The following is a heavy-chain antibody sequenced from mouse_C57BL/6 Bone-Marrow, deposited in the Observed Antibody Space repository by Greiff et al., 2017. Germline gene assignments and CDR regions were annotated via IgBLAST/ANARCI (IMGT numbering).Heavy chain of an antibody. Sequence: EVQVVESGAELVRPGASVKLSCTASGFNIKDDFMHWVKQRPEQGLEWIGWIDPENGDTEYASKFQGKATITLDTSSNTAYLQLSSLTSEDTAVYYCTASPLLRRADYWGQGTTLTVSS. CDR1: GFNIKDDF. CDR3: TASPLLRRADY. D-gene: IGHD1-1*01. J-gene: IGHJ2*01. V-gene: IGHV14-4*01. CDR2: IDPENGDT.